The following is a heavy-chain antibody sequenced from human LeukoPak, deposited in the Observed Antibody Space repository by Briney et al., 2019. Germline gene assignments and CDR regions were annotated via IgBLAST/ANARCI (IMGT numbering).Heavy chain of an antibody. J-gene: IGHJ4*02. CDR3: ARGDSSGSYYFDY. V-gene: IGHV1-18*04. D-gene: IGHD1-26*01. CDR1: GYTFTGYY. Sequence: GASVKVSCKASGYTFTGYYMHWVRQAPGQGLEWMGWISAYYGNTNYAQKLQGRVTMTTDTSTSTAYMELRSLRSDDTAVYYCARGDSSGSYYFDYWGQGTLVTVSS. CDR2: ISAYYGNT.